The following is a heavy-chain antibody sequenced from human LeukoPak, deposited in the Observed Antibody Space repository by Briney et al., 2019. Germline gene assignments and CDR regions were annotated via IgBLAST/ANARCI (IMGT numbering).Heavy chain of an antibody. V-gene: IGHV4-4*07. CDR1: GGSISSYY. CDR2: IYTSGST. D-gene: IGHD2-2*01. CDR3: ARGGYCSSTSCYGDAFDI. Sequence: PSETLSLTCTVSGGSISSYYWSWIRQPAGKGLEWFGRIYTSGSTNYNPSLKSRVTMSVDTSKNQFSLKLSSVTAADTAVYYCARGGYCSSTSCYGDAFDIWGQGTMVTVSS. J-gene: IGHJ3*02.